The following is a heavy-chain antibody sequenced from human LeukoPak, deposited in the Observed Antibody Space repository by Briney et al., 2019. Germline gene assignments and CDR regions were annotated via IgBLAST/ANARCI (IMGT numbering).Heavy chain of an antibody. Sequence: GGSLRLSCAASGFTFSDYYMSWIRQAPGKGLEWVSYISSSGSTIYYADSVKGRFTISRDNAKNSLYLQMNSLRAEDTAVYYCARDRSMAAAGTGYYYYMDVWGKGTTVTVSS. V-gene: IGHV3-11*04. CDR3: ARDRSMAAAGTGYYYYMDV. D-gene: IGHD6-13*01. CDR2: ISSSGSTI. J-gene: IGHJ6*03. CDR1: GFTFSDYY.